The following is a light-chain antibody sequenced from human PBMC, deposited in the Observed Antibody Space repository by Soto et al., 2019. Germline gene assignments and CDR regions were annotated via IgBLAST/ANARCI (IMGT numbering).Light chain of an antibody. CDR2: EVS. Sequence: QSVVTEPACVSGSPGQAITISCTGTSSDVGGYNYVSWYQQHPGKAPKLMIYEVSNRPSGVSNRFSGSKSGNTASLTISGLQAEDEADYYCSSYTSSSTYVFGTGTKVTV. V-gene: IGLV2-14*01. CDR3: SSYTSSSTYV. CDR1: SSDVGGYNY. J-gene: IGLJ1*01.